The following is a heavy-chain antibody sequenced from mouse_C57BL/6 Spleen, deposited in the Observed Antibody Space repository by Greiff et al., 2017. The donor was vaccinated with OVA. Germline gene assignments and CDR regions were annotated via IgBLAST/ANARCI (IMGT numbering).Heavy chain of an antibody. J-gene: IGHJ2*01. CDR2: IYPGNGDT. V-gene: IGHV1-12*01. CDR1: GYTFTSYN. D-gene: IGHD1-1*01. Sequence: LQQSGAELVRPGASVKMSCKASGYTFTSYNMHCVKQTPRQGLEWIGAIYPGNGDTSYNQKFKGKATLTVDKSSSTAYMQLSSLTSEDSAVYFCAMGSTTVVASPEGYWGQGTTLTVSS. CDR3: AMGSTTVVASPEGY.